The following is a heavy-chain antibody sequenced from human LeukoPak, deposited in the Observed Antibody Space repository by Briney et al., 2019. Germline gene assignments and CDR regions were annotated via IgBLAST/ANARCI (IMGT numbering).Heavy chain of an antibody. J-gene: IGHJ4*02. D-gene: IGHD4-17*01. CDR2: INPNSGGT. CDR1: GYTFTGYY. V-gene: IGHV1-2*02. Sequence: ASVKVSCKASGYTFTGYYMHWVRQAPGQGLEWMGWINPNSGGTNYAQKFQGRVTMTRDTSISTAYMELSRLKSDDTAVYYCARDRATVTTTFDYWGQGTLVTVSS. CDR3: ARDRATVTTTFDY.